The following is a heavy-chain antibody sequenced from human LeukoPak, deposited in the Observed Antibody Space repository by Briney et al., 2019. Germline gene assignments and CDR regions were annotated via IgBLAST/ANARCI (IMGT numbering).Heavy chain of an antibody. J-gene: IGHJ4*02. CDR2: ISSSSSYI. V-gene: IGHV3-21*01. CDR3: AKGIYDFWSGYAV. Sequence: GGSLRLSCAASGFTFSSYSMNWVRQAPGKGLEWVSSISSSSSYIYYADSVKGRFTISRDNAKNSLYLQMNSLRAEDTAVYYCAKGIYDFWSGYAVWGQGTLVTVSS. D-gene: IGHD3-3*01. CDR1: GFTFSSYS.